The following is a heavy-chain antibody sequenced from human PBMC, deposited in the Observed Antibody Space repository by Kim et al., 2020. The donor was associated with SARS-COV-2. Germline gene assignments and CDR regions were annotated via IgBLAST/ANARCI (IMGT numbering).Heavy chain of an antibody. CDR3: AKIWFGEVLSPYFDY. D-gene: IGHD3-10*01. V-gene: IGHV3-48*02. J-gene: IGHJ4*02. Sequence: SVKGRSTISRDNAKKSLYLQMNSLRDEDTAVYYCAKIWFGEVLSPYFDYWGQGTLVTVSS.